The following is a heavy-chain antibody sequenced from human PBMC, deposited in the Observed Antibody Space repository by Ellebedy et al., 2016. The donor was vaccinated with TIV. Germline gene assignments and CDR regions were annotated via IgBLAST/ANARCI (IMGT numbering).Heavy chain of an antibody. CDR1: GGAINNDY. CDR3: ARLTLDSSSWYDAFDI. D-gene: IGHD6-13*01. V-gene: IGHV4-59*08. Sequence: SETLSLTCTVSGGAINNDYWNWIRQPPGKGLEWIGYIHNSGSTNPNPSLKSRLTLSVDTSKNQFSLRLSSVTVADTAVYYCARLTLDSSSWYDAFDIWGQGTMVTVSS. J-gene: IGHJ3*02. CDR2: IHNSGST.